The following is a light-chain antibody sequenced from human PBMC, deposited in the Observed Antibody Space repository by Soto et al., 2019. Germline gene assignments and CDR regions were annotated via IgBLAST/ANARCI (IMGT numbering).Light chain of an antibody. CDR1: SSNIENNP. CDR2: DND. CDR3: GTWDCSLSAGV. Sequence: QSVLTQPPSVSAAPGPRVSLSCSGSSSNIENNPVSWYQQLPGTVPRLLIHDNDKRPSRIPDRFSGSESGTSATLGITGLQAGDEADYYCGTWDCSLSAGVFGGGTKLTVL. J-gene: IGLJ2*01. V-gene: IGLV1-51*01.